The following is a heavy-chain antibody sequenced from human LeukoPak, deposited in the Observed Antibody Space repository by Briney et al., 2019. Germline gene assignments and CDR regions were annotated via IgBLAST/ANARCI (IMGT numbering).Heavy chain of an antibody. Sequence: GGSLRLSCAASGFIFNNYGLIWVRQAQGKGLEWVSAISNDGGGTNYADFVKGRFTISRDNSKNTLFLQMNSLRAEDTALYYCAKGSSGYFVDLWGQGTLVTVSS. CDR2: ISNDGGGT. V-gene: IGHV3-23*01. CDR1: GFIFNNYG. J-gene: IGHJ5*02. D-gene: IGHD3-22*01. CDR3: AKGSSGYFVDL.